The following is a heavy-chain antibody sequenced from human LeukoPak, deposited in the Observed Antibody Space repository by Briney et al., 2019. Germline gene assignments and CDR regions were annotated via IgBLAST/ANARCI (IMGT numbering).Heavy chain of an antibody. CDR2: ISSSSSTI. D-gene: IGHD1-26*01. Sequence: PGGSLRLSCAASGFTFSSYSMNWVRQAPGKGLEWVSYISSSSSTIYYADSVKGRFTISRDNAKDSLYLQMNSLRAEDTAVYYCARDLGGSYHHYWGQGTLVTVSS. V-gene: IGHV3-48*01. CDR3: ARDLGGSYHHY. CDR1: GFTFSSYS. J-gene: IGHJ4*02.